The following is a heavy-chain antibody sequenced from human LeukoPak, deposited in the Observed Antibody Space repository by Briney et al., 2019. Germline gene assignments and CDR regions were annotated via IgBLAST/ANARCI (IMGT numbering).Heavy chain of an antibody. Sequence: PSETLSLTCTVSGVIISSDYWSWIRQPPGKGLEWIGYIYYSGSTNYNPSLKSRVTISVDTSKNQFSLGLSSVTAVDTAVYYYASERYCDHSNGYYDPPWGQGTLVTVSS. D-gene: IGHD3-22*01. CDR1: GVIISSDY. CDR3: ASERYCDHSNGYYDPP. V-gene: IGHV4-59*01. J-gene: IGHJ5*02. CDR2: IYYSGST.